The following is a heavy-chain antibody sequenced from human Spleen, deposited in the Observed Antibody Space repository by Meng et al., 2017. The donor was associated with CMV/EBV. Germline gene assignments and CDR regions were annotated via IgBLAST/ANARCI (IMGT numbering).Heavy chain of an antibody. CDR2: IYYSGST. D-gene: IGHD3-10*01. J-gene: IGHJ4*02. V-gene: IGHV4-30-4*08. CDR1: GGSISSGDYY. Sequence: QVPLQESGPGLVKPSPTLSLTCTVSGGSISSGDYYWSWIRQPPGKGLEWIGYIYYSGSTYYNPSLKSRVTISVDTSKNQFSLKLSSVTAADTAVYYCAREKGTMVRGVYFDYWGQGTLVTVSS. CDR3: AREKGTMVRGVYFDY.